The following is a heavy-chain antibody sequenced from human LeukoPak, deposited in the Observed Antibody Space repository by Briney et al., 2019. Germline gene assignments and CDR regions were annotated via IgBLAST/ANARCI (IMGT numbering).Heavy chain of an antibody. CDR2: IHPSGGGT. CDR3: ARDGIYDYVWGSYRHYIDY. J-gene: IGHJ4*02. CDR1: GYSFTAFY. Sequence: ASVKVSCKASGYSFTAFYIHWVRQAPGQGLEWMGWIHPSGGGTSYAQKFQGRVTMTRDTSTSTVYMELSSLRSEDTAVYYSARDGIYDYVWGSYRHYIDYWGQGTLVTVSS. V-gene: IGHV1-46*01. D-gene: IGHD3-16*02.